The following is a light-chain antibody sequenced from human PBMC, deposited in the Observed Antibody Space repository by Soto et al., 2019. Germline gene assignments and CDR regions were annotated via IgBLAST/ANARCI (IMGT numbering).Light chain of an antibody. CDR2: KTS. J-gene: IGKJ2*01. CDR3: MQATQFPHT. CDR1: QSLLDSDGDTY. Sequence: DIVMTQTPLSSPVTLGQPASISCRSSQSLLDSDGDTYLSWLQQRPGQPPRLLIYKTSSRFSGVPDRFSGSGAGTDFTLKISRVEVEDVGVYYCMQATQFPHTFGQGTKVDIK. V-gene: IGKV2-24*01.